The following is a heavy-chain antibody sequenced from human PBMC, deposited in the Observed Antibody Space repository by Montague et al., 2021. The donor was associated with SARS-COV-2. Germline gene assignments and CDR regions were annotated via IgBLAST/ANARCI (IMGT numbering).Heavy chain of an antibody. D-gene: IGHD2-2*03. CDR3: ARVDSLVSFDY. Sequence: SETLSLTCTVSGDSLTYFYWSWIRQSPGKGLEWIGNIFYRGTTNYNPSLKSRVTISVDTSKNQFSLKLSSVTAADTAVYYCARVDSLVSFDYWGQGTLVTVSS. J-gene: IGHJ4*02. CDR1: GDSLTYFY. V-gene: IGHV4-59*01. CDR2: IFYRGTT.